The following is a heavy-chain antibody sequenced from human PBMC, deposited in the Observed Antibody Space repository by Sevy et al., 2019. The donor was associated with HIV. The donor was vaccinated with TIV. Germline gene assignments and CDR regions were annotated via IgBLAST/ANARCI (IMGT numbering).Heavy chain of an antibody. J-gene: IGHJ6*02. V-gene: IGHV1-18*01. D-gene: IGHD6-13*01. CDR3: ARDGLLNSSSWSHFNYYYYYGMDV. CDR2: ISAYNGNT. Sequence: ASVKVSCKASGYTFTSYGISWVRQAPGQGLEWMGWISAYNGNTNYAQKLQGRVTMTTDTSTSTAYMELRSLRSDDTVVYYCARDGLLNSSSWSHFNYYYYYGMDVWGQGTTVTISS. CDR1: GYTFTSYG.